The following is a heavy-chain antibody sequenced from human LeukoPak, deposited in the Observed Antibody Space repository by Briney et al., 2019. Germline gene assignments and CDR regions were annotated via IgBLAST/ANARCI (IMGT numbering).Heavy chain of an antibody. V-gene: IGHV3-33*08. Sequence: GGSLRLSCAASGFTFSSYGMHWVRQAPGKGLEWVAVIWYGGSNKYYADSVKGRFTISRDNSKNTLYLQMNSLRAEDTAVYYCAILEYSSSSPQGDYWGQGTLVTVSS. CDR3: AILEYSSSSPQGDY. CDR2: IWYGGSNK. CDR1: GFTFSSYG. D-gene: IGHD6-6*01. J-gene: IGHJ4*02.